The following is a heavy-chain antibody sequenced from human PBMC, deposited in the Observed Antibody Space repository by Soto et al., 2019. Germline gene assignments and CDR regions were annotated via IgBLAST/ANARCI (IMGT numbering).Heavy chain of an antibody. CDR1: GFTFSSYA. D-gene: IGHD3-22*01. V-gene: IGHV3-9*01. J-gene: IGHJ4*02. CDR3: AKEGPIEYYYDSSGYSPFDY. Sequence: PGGSLRLSCAASGFTFSSYAMHWVRQAPGKGLGWVSGISWNSGSIGYADSVKGRFTISRDNAKNSLYLQMNSLRAEDTALYYYAKEGPIEYYYDSSGYSPFDYWGQGTLVTSPQ. CDR2: ISWNSGSI.